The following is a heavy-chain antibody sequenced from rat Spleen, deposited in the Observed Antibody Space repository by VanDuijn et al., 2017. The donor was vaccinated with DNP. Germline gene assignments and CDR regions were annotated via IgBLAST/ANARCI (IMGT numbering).Heavy chain of an antibody. D-gene: IGHD3-1*01. CDR1: GFSLTSNS. V-gene: IGHV2-47*01. CDR3: ARALATVAPTGAMDA. J-gene: IGHJ4*01. CDR2: IWSNGNT. Sequence: QVQLKESGPGLVQPSQTLSLTCTVSGFSLTSNSVSWIRQPPGKGLEWMGVIWSNGNTDYNSAIKSRLSISRDTSKSQVFLKMNSVQTEDTAMYFCARALATVAPTGAMDAWGQGTSVTVSS.